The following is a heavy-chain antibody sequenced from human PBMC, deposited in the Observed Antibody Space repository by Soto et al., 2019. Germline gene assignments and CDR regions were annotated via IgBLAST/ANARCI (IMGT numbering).Heavy chain of an antibody. CDR2: IYYSGST. CDR1: GCSISSYY. D-gene: IGHD5-18*01. CDR3: ARGIRRGYSYGYDY. V-gene: IGHV4-59*01. J-gene: IGHJ4*02. Sequence: SETLSLTCTVSGCSISSYYWSWIRQPPGKGLEWIGYIYYSGSTNYNPSLKSRVTISVDTSKNQFSLKLSSVTAADTAVYYCARGIRRGYSYGYDYWGQGTLVTVSS.